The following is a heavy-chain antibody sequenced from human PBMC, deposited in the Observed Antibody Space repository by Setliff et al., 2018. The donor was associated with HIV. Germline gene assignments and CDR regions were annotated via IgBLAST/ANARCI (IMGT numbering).Heavy chain of an antibody. CDR3: ARGLIYSSGWYRNSDAFDI. CDR2: FNTETRNP. Sequence: ASVKVSCKASGYTVTTYGISWVRQAPGQGLEWMGWFNTETRNPMYAQAFKGRFVFSLDTSVSTAYLQISSLKAEDTAVYYCARGLIYSSGWYRNSDAFDIWGQGTMVTVSS. J-gene: IGHJ3*02. V-gene: IGHV7-4-1*02. CDR1: GYTVTTYG. D-gene: IGHD6-19*01.